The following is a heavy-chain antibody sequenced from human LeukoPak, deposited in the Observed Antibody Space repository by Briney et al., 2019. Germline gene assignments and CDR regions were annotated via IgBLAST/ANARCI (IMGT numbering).Heavy chain of an antibody. D-gene: IGHD3-9*01. CDR2: ISWNSGSI. CDR3: ARDSESWTETGPRFDY. CDR1: GFTFGDYA. Sequence: GGSLRLSCAASGFTFGDYAMHWVRQAPGKGLEWVSGISWNSGSIGHADSVKGQFTISRDNAKNSLYLQMNSLRVEDTAVYYCARDSESWTETGPRFDYWGQGTLVTVSS. J-gene: IGHJ4*02. V-gene: IGHV3-9*01.